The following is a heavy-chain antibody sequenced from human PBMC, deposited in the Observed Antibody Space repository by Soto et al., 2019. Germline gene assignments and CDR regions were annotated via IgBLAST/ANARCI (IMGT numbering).Heavy chain of an antibody. CDR3: AKDISTYSGSYTYYFDY. CDR1: GFSFGKYA. J-gene: IGHJ4*02. CDR2: ISHDGSKK. V-gene: IGHV3-30*18. Sequence: QVQLVESGGGVVQPGRSLRLSCVASGFSFGKYAMHWVRQAPGKELEWVAVISHDGSKKYSADSVTGRFTISRDNSENSLFLQVNSLRGEDTAVYYCAKDISTYSGSYTYYFDYWGQGTLVTVSS. D-gene: IGHD1-26*01.